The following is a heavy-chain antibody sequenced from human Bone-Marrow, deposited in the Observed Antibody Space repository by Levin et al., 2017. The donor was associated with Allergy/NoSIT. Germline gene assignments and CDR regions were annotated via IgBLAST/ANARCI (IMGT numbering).Heavy chain of an antibody. V-gene: IGHV4-30-2*01. J-gene: IGHJ4*02. CDR1: GGSISSGGYS. D-gene: IGHD3-10*01. CDR3: ARATYYYGSGSQTQYYFDY. CDR2: IYHSGST. Sequence: LRLSCAVSGGSISSGGYSWSWIRQPPGKGLEWIGYIYHSGSTYYNPSLKSRVTISVDRSKNQFSLKLSSVTAADTAVYYCARATYYYGSGSQTQYYFDYWGQGTLVTVSS.